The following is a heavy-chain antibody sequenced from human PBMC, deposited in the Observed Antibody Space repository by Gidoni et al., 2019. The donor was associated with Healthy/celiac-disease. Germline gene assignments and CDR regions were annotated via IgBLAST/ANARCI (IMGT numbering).Heavy chain of an antibody. CDR3: ARGRTSRPLYYYYYGMDV. J-gene: IGHJ6*02. D-gene: IGHD6-6*01. CDR1: GGSFRGYY. V-gene: IGHV4-34*01. Sequence: QVQLQQWGAGLLKPSETLSLTCAVYGGSFRGYYWSWIRQPPGKGLEWIGEINHSGSTNYTPSLKSRVTISVDTSKNQFSLKLSSVTAADTAVYYCARGRTSRPLYYYYYGMDVWGQGTTVTVSS. CDR2: INHSGST.